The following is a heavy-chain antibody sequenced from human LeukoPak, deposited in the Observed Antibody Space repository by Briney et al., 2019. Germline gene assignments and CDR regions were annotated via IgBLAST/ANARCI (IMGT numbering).Heavy chain of an antibody. CDR1: GGSFSGHY. Sequence: SETLSLTCAVSGGSFSGHYWNWIRQPPGKGLEWIGSIYYSGSTYYNPSLKSRVTISVDTSKNQFSLKLSSVTAADTAVYYCARTGYLGIDYWGQGTLVTVSS. D-gene: IGHD1-26*01. CDR2: IYYSGST. CDR3: ARTGYLGIDY. V-gene: IGHV4-59*05. J-gene: IGHJ4*02.